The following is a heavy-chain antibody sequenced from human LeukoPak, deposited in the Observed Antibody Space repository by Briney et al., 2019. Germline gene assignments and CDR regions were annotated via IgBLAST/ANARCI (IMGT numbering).Heavy chain of an antibody. J-gene: IGHJ5*02. CDR1: GFIFSNAW. CDR2: ILSKTSGGTT. V-gene: IGHV3-15*07. CDR3: ADYYASGSYPP. D-gene: IGHD3-10*01. Sequence: GGSLRLSCAASGFIFSNAWMNWVRQAPGKGLEWVGRILSKTSGGTTDYATPVKGRFTISRDDSKNMLYLHMNSLQIEDTAVYYCADYYASGSYPPWGQGTLVTVSS.